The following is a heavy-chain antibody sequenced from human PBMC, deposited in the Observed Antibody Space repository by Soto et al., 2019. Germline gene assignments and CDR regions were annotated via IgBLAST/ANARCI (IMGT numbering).Heavy chain of an antibody. CDR3: ARVLHYHSYLGGVDV. D-gene: IGHD1-26*01. V-gene: IGHV1-2*04. CDR2: INPNSGGT. Sequence: ASVKVSCKASGYTFTGYYMHWVRQAPGQGLEWMGWINPNSGGTNYAQKFQGWVTMTRDTSIGTAYMELSRLKSDDTAVYYCARVLHYHSYLGGVDVWGQGTTVTVSS. J-gene: IGHJ6*02. CDR1: GYTFTGYY.